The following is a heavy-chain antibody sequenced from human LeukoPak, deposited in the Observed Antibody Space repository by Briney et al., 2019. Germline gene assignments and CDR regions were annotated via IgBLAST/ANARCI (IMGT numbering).Heavy chain of an antibody. CDR2: IYYSGST. Sequence: SETLSLTCAVYGGSFSGYYWGWIRQPPGKGLEWIGSIYYSGSTYYNPSLKSRVTISVDTSKNQFSLKLSSVTAADTAVYYCASANSGSYTDAFDIWGQGTMVTVSS. CDR3: ASANSGSYTDAFDI. D-gene: IGHD1-26*01. CDR1: GGSFSGYY. J-gene: IGHJ3*02. V-gene: IGHV4-39*01.